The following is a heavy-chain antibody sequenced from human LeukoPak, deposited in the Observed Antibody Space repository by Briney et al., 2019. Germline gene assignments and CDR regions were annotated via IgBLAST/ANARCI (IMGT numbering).Heavy chain of an antibody. CDR1: GYTFTGYY. V-gene: IGHV1-2*02. CDR3: ARVPYGFWSGYDKIPEYFQH. CDR2: INPNSGGT. Sequence: ASVKVSCKASGYTFTGYYLHWVRQAPGQGLEWMGWINPNSGGTNYAQKFQGRVTMTRDTSISTAYMELSRLRSDDTAVYYCARVPYGFWSGYDKIPEYFQHWGQGTLVTVSS. J-gene: IGHJ1*01. D-gene: IGHD3-3*01.